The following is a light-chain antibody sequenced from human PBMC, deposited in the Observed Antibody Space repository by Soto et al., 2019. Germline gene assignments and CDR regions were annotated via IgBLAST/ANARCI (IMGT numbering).Light chain of an antibody. CDR3: QQYNNWPKT. J-gene: IGKJ1*01. Sequence: EIVMTYSAATLSVSPGERATLSCRASQSISSSLAWYQQRPGQAPRLLIYGTTTRAAGVPSRFSGSGSGAEFTLTISSLQSEDFAFYYCQQYNNWPKTFGQGTKVDIK. V-gene: IGKV3-15*01. CDR2: GTT. CDR1: QSISSS.